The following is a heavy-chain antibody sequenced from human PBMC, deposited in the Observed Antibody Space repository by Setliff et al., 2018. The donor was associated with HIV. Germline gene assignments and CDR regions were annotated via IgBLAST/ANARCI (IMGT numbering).Heavy chain of an antibody. Sequence: PSETLSLTCSVSGGSISGYYWNWVRQPPGKGLEWMGYIYYSGSTDYNPALKRRVTISLDPSKNQFSLKLSSVTAADTAVYYCARGAYYNFWSGYSAGGGSLGPWGQGTLVTVSS. D-gene: IGHD3-3*01. CDR1: GGSISGYY. V-gene: IGHV4-59*01. J-gene: IGHJ5*02. CDR3: ARGAYYNFWSGYSAGGGSLGP. CDR2: IYYSGST.